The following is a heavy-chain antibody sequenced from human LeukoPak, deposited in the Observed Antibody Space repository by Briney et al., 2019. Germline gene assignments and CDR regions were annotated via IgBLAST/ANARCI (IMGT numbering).Heavy chain of an antibody. Sequence: GGSLRLSCAGSGFSFSSYGMHWVRQAPGKGLEWMAFIRSDGSNKYYADSVKGRLTISRDNSKNTLYLQMNSLRAEDTAVYYCARILDSAWGELGYWGQGTLVTVSS. D-gene: IGHD6-19*01. CDR3: ARILDSAWGELGY. J-gene: IGHJ4*02. V-gene: IGHV3-30*02. CDR2: IRSDGSNK. CDR1: GFSFSSYG.